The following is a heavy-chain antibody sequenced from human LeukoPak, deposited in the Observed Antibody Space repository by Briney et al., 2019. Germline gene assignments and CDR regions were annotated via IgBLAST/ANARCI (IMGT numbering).Heavy chain of an antibody. CDR2: INSDGSST. CDR1: GFTFSSYW. Sequence: SGGSLRLSCAASGFTFSSYWIHWVRQAPGKGLVWVSRINSDGSSTSYADSVKGRFTISRDNAKNTLYLQMNSLRAEDTAVYYCARADPFWSGYFQPSYYGMDVWGQGTTVTVSS. CDR3: ARADPFWSGYFQPSYYGMDV. D-gene: IGHD3-3*01. V-gene: IGHV3-74*01. J-gene: IGHJ6*02.